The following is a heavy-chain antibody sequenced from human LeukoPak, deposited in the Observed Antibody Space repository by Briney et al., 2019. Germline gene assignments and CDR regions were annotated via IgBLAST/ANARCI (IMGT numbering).Heavy chain of an antibody. Sequence: SETLSLTCTVSGGSISSYYWSWIRQPPGKGLEWIGYIYYSGSTNYNPSLKSRVTISVDTSKNQFSLKLSSVTAADTAVYYCATNLRLSGGDLEYWGQGTLVTVSS. V-gene: IGHV4-59*08. CDR2: IYYSGST. CDR1: GGSISSYY. D-gene: IGHD3-3*01. CDR3: ATNLRLSGGDLEY. J-gene: IGHJ4*02.